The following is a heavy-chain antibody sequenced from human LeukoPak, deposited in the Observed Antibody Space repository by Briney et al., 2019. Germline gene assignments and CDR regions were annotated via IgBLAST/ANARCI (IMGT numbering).Heavy chain of an antibody. D-gene: IGHD2-2*01. J-gene: IGHJ6*02. Sequence: ASVKVSCKASGGTFSSYAISWVRQAPGQGLEWMGGIIPIFGTANYAQKFQGRVTITADESTSTAYMELSSLRSEDTAVYYCAREGTSPPHYYYYGMDVWGQGTTVTVSS. CDR2: IIPIFGTA. CDR3: AREGTSPPHYYYYGMDV. CDR1: GGTFSSYA. V-gene: IGHV1-69*13.